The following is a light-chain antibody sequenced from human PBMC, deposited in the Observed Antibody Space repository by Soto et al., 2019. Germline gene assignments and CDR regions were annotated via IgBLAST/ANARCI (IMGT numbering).Light chain of an antibody. V-gene: IGKV1-5*03. J-gene: IGKJ1*01. CDR1: QSIIRW. Sequence: DIQMTQSGSALSASVGDRITITCLASQSIIRWLAWYQQKPGKAPKLLMYRASTLESGVPSRFSGSGSGTEFTLTISSLQPDDFATYHCQQYATFPRTFGQGTKVDI. CDR2: RAS. CDR3: QQYATFPRT.